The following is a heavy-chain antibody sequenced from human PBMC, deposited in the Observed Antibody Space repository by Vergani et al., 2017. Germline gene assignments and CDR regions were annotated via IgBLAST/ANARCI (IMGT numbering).Heavy chain of an antibody. CDR3: AKDKARAYDSSGYYYEPNWFDP. J-gene: IGHJ5*02. CDR2: INAGNGNT. Sequence: QVQLVQSGAEVKKPGASVKVSCKASGYTFTSYAMHWVRQAPGQRLEWMGWINAGNGNTKYSQKFQGRVTITRDTSASTAYMELSSLRSEDTAVYYCAKDKARAYDSSGYYYEPNWFDPWGQGTLVTVSS. CDR1: GYTFTSYA. D-gene: IGHD3-22*01. V-gene: IGHV1-3*01.